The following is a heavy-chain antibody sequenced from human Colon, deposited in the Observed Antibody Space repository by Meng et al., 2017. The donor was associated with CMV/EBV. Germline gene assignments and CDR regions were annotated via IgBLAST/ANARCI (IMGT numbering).Heavy chain of an antibody. J-gene: IGHJ6*02. V-gene: IGHV3-30*02. Sequence: GESLKISCATSGFTFSNYGMHWVRRAPFKGLEWVAFIRYDGTHTFYADSVKGRFTVSRDNSKNMLYLQMDSLGPEDTAEYYCAKENCGSTSCYLGPTYYYYGLDVWGQGTMVTVSS. D-gene: IGHD2-2*01. CDR2: IRYDGTHT. CDR3: AKENCGSTSCYLGPTYYYYGLDV. CDR1: GFTFSNYG.